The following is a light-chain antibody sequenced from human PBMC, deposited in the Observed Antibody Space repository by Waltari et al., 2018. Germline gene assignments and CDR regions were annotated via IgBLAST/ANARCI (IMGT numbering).Light chain of an antibody. CDR3: SSYTSTDTGV. CDR2: EVS. CDR1: SSDVGGYKY. V-gene: IGLV2-14*01. Sequence: QSALTQPASVSGSPGQSITISCTGTSSDVGGYKYVSWYQQHPGKVPKLIIYEVSNRPAGVSNRFAGSTSGNTASLTISGLQAEDEADYYCSSYTSTDTGVFGGGTKLTVL. J-gene: IGLJ2*01.